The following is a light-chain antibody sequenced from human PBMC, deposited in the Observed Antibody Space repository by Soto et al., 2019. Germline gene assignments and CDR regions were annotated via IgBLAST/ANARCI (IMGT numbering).Light chain of an antibody. V-gene: IGKV3-11*01. Sequence: EIVLTQSPATPSSFPGDRVTLSCSASQYINTRLAWYQHRPGQAPRLLIYQTSIRAAGIPARFSASGSGTDFTLTISDVQPEDFALYYCHQRQSWPRTFGQGTKVDIK. CDR2: QTS. CDR3: HQRQSWPRT. CDR1: QYINTR. J-gene: IGKJ1*01.